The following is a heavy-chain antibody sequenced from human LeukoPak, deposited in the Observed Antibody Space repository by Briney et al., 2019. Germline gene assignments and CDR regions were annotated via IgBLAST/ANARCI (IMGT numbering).Heavy chain of an antibody. J-gene: IGHJ4*02. Sequence: GGSLRLSCAASAFTFDDYAMHWVRQAPGKGLEWVSGISWNSGSIGYADSVKGRFTISRDNAKNSLYLQMNSLRAEDTALYYRAKDRSSSWFTDFDYWGQGTLVTVSS. D-gene: IGHD6-13*01. CDR2: ISWNSGSI. CDR1: AFTFDDYA. V-gene: IGHV3-9*01. CDR3: AKDRSSSWFTDFDY.